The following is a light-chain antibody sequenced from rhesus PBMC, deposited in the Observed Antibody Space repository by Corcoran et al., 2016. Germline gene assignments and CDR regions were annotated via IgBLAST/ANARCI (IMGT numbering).Light chain of an antibody. J-gene: IGKJ4*01. CDR1: QGISSY. CDR2: KAS. V-gene: IGKV1-25*01. Sequence: DIQMTQSPSSLSASVGDRVTITCRASQGISSYLAWYQQKPGKAPNLLIYKASTLQSGVPSRFIGSGSGTDFTLPISSLQPEDFATYYCQQRNTYPLTFGGGTKVEIK. CDR3: QQRNTYPLT.